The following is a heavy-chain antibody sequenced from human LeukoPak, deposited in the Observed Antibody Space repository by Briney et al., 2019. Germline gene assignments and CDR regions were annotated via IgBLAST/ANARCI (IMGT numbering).Heavy chain of an antibody. CDR2: IYYGGST. CDR1: GGSISSYY. D-gene: IGHD6-19*01. Sequence: SETLSLTCTVSGGSISSYYWSWIRQPPGKGLEWIGYIYYGGSTNYNPSLKSRVTISVDTSKNQSSLKLSSVTAADTAVYYCARRLGSSGWAFDYWGQGTLVTVSS. J-gene: IGHJ4*02. CDR3: ARRLGSSGWAFDY. V-gene: IGHV4-59*01.